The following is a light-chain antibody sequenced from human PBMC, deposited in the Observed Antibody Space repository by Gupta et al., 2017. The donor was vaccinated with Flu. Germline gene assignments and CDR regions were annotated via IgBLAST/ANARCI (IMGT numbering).Light chain of an antibody. CDR3: QAWDSSTVG. J-gene: IGLJ2*01. CDR2: QDS. CDR1: KLGDKY. V-gene: IGLV3-1*01. Sequence: SPGQTASITCSGDKLGDKYACWYQQKPGQSPGLVIYQDSKRPSGIPERFSGSNSGNKATLTISGTQAMDEADDYCQAWDSSTVGLGGGTKLTVL.